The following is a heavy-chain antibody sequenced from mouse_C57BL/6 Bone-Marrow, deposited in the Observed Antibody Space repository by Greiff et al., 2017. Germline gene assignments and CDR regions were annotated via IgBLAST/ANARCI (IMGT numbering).Heavy chain of an antibody. CDR3: ARPRGSSLYYYAMDY. CDR1: GYTFTSYW. J-gene: IGHJ4*01. D-gene: IGHD1-1*01. V-gene: IGHV1-53*01. Sequence: QVQLQQPGTELAKPGASVKLSCKASGYTFTSYWMHWVKQRPGQGLEWIGNINPSNGGTNYNEKFKSKATLTVDKSSSTAYMQLSSLTSEDSAVYYCARPRGSSLYYYAMDYWGQGTSVTVSS. CDR2: INPSNGGT.